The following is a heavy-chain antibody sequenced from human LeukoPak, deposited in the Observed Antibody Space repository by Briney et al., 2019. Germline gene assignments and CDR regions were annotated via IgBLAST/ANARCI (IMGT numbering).Heavy chain of an antibody. V-gene: IGHV3-7*01. D-gene: IGHD2-2*01. Sequence: GGSLRLSCSASGFTFSSYWMSWVRQAPGKGLEWVANIKQDGSEKYYVDSVKGRFTISRDNAKNSLYLQMNSLRAEDTAVYYCARDDCSSISCYHNWFDPWGQGTLVTVSS. CDR3: ARDDCSSISCYHNWFDP. J-gene: IGHJ5*02. CDR1: GFTFSSYW. CDR2: IKQDGSEK.